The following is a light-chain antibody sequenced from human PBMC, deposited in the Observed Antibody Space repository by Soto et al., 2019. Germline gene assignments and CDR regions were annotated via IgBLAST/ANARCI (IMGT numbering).Light chain of an antibody. CDR2: EVT. CDR1: SSDVGRYNY. CDR3: GSYTTTYVRI. Sequence: QSALTQPASVSGSPGQSITISCSGTSSDVGRYNYVSWYQQHPGRAPKLIIYEVTNRPSGVSDRFSGSKSGNVASLTISGLQAADEAEYSCGSYTTTYVRIFGSGTKVTVL. V-gene: IGLV2-14*01. J-gene: IGLJ1*01.